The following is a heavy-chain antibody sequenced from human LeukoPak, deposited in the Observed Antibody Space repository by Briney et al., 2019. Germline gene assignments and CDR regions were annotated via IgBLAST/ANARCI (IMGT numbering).Heavy chain of an antibody. CDR3: AKDIPTYYYDSSGLDY. Sequence: GGSLRLSCAASGFTFSSYAMSWVRQAPGKGLEWVSAISGSGGSTYYADSVKGRFTISRDNSKNTLYLQMNSLRAEDTAVYYCAKDIPTYYYDSSGLDYWGQGTLVTVSS. J-gene: IGHJ4*02. CDR1: GFTFSSYA. D-gene: IGHD3-22*01. V-gene: IGHV3-23*01. CDR2: ISGSGGST.